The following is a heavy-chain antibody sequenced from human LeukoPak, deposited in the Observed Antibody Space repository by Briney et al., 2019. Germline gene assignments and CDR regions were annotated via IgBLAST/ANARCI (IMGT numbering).Heavy chain of an antibody. CDR2: INHSGST. CDR1: GYSISSGYY. Sequence: SETLSLTCTVSGYSISSGYYWGWIRQPPGKGLEWIGEINHSGSTNYNPSLKKPVTISVDTSKNQFSLKLSSVTATDTAVYYCARLKPITMVRGVIIGGFDYWGQGTLVTVSS. D-gene: IGHD3-10*01. V-gene: IGHV4-38-2*02. CDR3: ARLKPITMVRGVIIGGFDY. J-gene: IGHJ4*02.